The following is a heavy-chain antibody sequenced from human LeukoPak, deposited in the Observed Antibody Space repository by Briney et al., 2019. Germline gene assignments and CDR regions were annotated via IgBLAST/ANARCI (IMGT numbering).Heavy chain of an antibody. CDR1: GFTFSTYD. J-gene: IGHJ5*02. CDR2: IYSGGST. D-gene: IGHD3-9*01. V-gene: IGHV3-66*01. CDR3: ARGAYYDILTGYSFDP. Sequence: GGSLRLSCAASGFTFSTYDMSWVRQAPGKGLEWVSVIYSGGSTYYADSVKGRFTISRDNSKNTLYLQMNSLRAEDTAVYYCARGAYYDILTGYSFDPWGQGTLVTVSS.